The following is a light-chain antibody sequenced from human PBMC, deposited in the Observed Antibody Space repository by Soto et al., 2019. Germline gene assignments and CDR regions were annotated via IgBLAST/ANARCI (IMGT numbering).Light chain of an antibody. Sequence: EMLMTQSPATLSVSPGERATLSCRASQNIGTNLAWYQQQPDQAPSLLIYRASTRAPGVPARFSGSGSGTEFTLAISSLQSEDFGVYYCQRQNGWPITFGQGTRLEIK. CDR2: RAS. J-gene: IGKJ5*01. CDR3: QRQNGWPIT. CDR1: QNIGTN. V-gene: IGKV3-15*01.